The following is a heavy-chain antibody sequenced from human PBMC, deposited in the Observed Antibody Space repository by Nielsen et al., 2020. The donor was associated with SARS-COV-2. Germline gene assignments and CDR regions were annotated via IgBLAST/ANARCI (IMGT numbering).Heavy chain of an antibody. D-gene: IGHD6-19*01. CDR2: ISSSSSTI. J-gene: IGHJ6*02. CDR3: ARDSSGWYALTTYYYYGMDV. V-gene: IGHV3-48*01. Sequence: VRQAPGKGLAWVSYISSSSSTIYYADSVKGRFTISRDNAKNSLYLQMNSLRAEDTAVYYCARDSSGWYALTTYYYYGMDVWGQGTTVTVSS.